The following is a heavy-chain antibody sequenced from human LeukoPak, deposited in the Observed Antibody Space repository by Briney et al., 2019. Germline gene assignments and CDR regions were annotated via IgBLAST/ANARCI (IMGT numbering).Heavy chain of an antibody. J-gene: IGHJ4*02. Sequence: GGSLRLSCAASGFTFSSYSMNWVRQAPGKGLEWVSSISSSSSYIYYADSVKGRFTISRDNAKNPLYLQMNSLRAEDTAVYYCARTSRTFGGVIVPFDYWGQGTLVTVSS. V-gene: IGHV3-21*01. CDR3: ARTSRTFGGVIVPFDY. CDR2: ISSSSSYI. D-gene: IGHD3-16*02. CDR1: GFTFSSYS.